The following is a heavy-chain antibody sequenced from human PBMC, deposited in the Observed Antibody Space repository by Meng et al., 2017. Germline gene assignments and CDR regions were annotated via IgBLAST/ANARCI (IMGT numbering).Heavy chain of an antibody. CDR3: ARGGVVVPAAVFDY. CDR1: GGSISSGDYY. CDR2: IYYSGST. V-gene: IGHV4-30-4*01. D-gene: IGHD2-2*01. Sequence: QVQLQESVSGLVKPSQTLSLTCTVSGGSISSGDYYWSWIRQPPGKGLEWIGYIYYSGSTYYNPSLKSRVTISVDTSKNQFSLKLSSVTAADTAVYYCARGGVVVPAAVFDYWGQGTLVTVSS. J-gene: IGHJ4*02.